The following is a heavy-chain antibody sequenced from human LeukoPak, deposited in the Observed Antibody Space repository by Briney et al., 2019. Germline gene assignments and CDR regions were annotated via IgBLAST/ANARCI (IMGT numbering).Heavy chain of an antibody. CDR2: IIGPGGDT. CDR1: GFSFNSYA. D-gene: IGHD1-1*01. CDR3: AKAAAERCASIKCYPFDS. J-gene: IGHJ4*02. Sequence: GSLRLSCTASGFSFNSYAMNWVRQAPGKGLEWVASIIGPGGDTYHAGSVRGRFTISRDNSKNTLYLQMSHLRVEDTALYYCAKAAAERCASIKCYPFDSWGQGTLVAVSS. V-gene: IGHV3-23*01.